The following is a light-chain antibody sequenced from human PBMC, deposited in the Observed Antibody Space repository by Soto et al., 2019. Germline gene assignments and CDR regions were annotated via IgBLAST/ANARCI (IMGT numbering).Light chain of an antibody. V-gene: IGKV3-20*01. CDR1: QAVISGY. J-gene: IGKJ2*01. Sequence: EIVLTQSPGALSLSPGEGATLSCRASQAVISGYLAWYQQKPGQATRLLMYGVSSRPTGISDRFSGSGSGTEFTLTITRLEPEDVALYYCQQYGVPPFNFGQGTKLQIK. CDR3: QQYGVPPFN. CDR2: GVS.